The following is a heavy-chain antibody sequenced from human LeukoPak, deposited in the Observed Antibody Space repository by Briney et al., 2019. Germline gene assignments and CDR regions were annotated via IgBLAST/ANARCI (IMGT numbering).Heavy chain of an antibody. CDR3: ARDSDGKGDY. Sequence: SETLSLTCTVSGGSISSYYWSWIRQPAGKGLGWIGRIYTSGSTNYNPSLKSRVTISVDKSKNQFSLKLSSVTAADTAVYYCARDSDGKGDYWGQGTLVTVSS. CDR1: GGSISSYY. D-gene: IGHD1-1*01. CDR2: IYTSGST. J-gene: IGHJ4*02. V-gene: IGHV4-4*07.